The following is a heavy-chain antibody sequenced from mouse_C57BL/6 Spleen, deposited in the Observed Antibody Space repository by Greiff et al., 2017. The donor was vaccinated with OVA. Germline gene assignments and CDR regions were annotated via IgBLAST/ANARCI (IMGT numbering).Heavy chain of an antibody. CDR3: ARAYDYLFDY. J-gene: IGHJ2*01. Sequence: QVQLQQSGPELVKPGASVKISCKASGYAFSSSWMNWVKQRPGKGLEWIGRIYPGDGDTNYNGKFKGKATLTADKSSSTAYMQLIILTSYDSAVYFCARAYDYLFDYWGQGTTLTVSS. D-gene: IGHD2-4*01. CDR2: IYPGDGDT. V-gene: IGHV1-82*01. CDR1: GYAFSSSW.